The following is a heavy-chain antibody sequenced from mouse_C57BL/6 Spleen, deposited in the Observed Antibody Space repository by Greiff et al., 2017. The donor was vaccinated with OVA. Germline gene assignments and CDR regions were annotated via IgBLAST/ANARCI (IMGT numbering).Heavy chain of an antibody. CDR2: IDPSDSYT. CDR3: ARSEAWFAY. Sequence: QVQLQQSGAELVRPGTSVKLSCKASGYTFTSYWMHWVKQRPGQGLEWIGVIDPSDSYTNYNQKFKGKATLTVDTSSSTAYMQLSSLTSEDSAVYYCARSEAWFAYCGQGTLVTVSA. V-gene: IGHV1-59*01. J-gene: IGHJ3*01. CDR1: GYTFTSYW.